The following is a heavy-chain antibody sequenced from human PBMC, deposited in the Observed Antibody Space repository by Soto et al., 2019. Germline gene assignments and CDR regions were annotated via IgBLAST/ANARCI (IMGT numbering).Heavy chain of an antibody. D-gene: IGHD2-15*01. CDR1: GGSISSGGYD. Sequence: PSETLSLTCTVSGGSISSGGYDWSWIRQHPGKGLEWIGYIYYSGSTYYNPSLKSRVTISVDTSKNQFSLKLSSVTAADTAVYYCARYCSGGSCYPDEFYYYYGMDVWGQGTTVTVSS. CDR2: IYYSGST. V-gene: IGHV4-31*03. CDR3: ARYCSGGSCYPDEFYYYYGMDV. J-gene: IGHJ6*02.